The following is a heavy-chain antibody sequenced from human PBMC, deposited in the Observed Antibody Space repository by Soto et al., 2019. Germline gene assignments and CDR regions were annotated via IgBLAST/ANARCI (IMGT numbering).Heavy chain of an antibody. CDR2: ISGSGVST. D-gene: IGHD2-8*01. J-gene: IGHJ4*02. CDR1: GFTFSSYS. V-gene: IGHV3-23*01. CDR3: AKVVFMVAGPIDY. Sequence: PGGSLRLSCAASGFTFSSYSISWVRQAPWKGLEWVSAISGSGVSTYYADSVKGRFTISRDNSKNTLYLQMNSLRAEDTAVYYCAKVVFMVAGPIDYWGQGTIVSVSP.